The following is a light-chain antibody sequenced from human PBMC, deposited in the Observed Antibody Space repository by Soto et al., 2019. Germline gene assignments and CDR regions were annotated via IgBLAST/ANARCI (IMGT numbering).Light chain of an antibody. J-gene: IGKJ4*01. CDR2: GAS. CDR1: QSVSSSY. Sequence: EIVLTQSPGTLSLSPGERATLSCRASQSVSSSYLAWYQQKPGQAPRLLIYGASSRATGIPDRFSGSGSGTDFTLSISRLQTDDFATYYCQQYGSFSPITFGGGTKVDIK. V-gene: IGKV3-20*01. CDR3: QQYGSFSPIT.